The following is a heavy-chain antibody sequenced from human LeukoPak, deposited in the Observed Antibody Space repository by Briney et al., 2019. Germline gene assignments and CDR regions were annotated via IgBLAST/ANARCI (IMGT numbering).Heavy chain of an antibody. CDR2: NNYSGST. CDR1: GGSISSSSYY. CDR3: ARAGHRIAVAKSNWFDP. V-gene: IGHV4-39*07. J-gene: IGHJ5*02. Sequence: SETLSLTCTVSGGSISSSSYYWGWIRQPPGKGLEWIGSNNYSGSTYYNPSLKSRFTIFVDTSKNQFSLTLSSVTAADTAVYYCARAGHRIAVAKSNWFDPWGQGTLVTVSS. D-gene: IGHD6-19*01.